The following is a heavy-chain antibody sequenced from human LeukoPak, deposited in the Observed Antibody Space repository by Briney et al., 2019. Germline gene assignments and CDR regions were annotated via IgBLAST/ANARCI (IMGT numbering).Heavy chain of an antibody. D-gene: IGHD2-21*02. Sequence: GGSLRLSCAASGFTFSSYGMHWVRQAPGKGLEWVAVIAYDGSNKYYADSVKGRFTISRDNSKNTLDLQVDSLRDEDTAMYYCAKAGGRGANCGGDCYNWFDPWGQGTLVTVST. V-gene: IGHV3-30*18. J-gene: IGHJ5*02. CDR1: GFTFSSYG. CDR2: IAYDGSNK. CDR3: AKAGGRGANCGGDCYNWFDP.